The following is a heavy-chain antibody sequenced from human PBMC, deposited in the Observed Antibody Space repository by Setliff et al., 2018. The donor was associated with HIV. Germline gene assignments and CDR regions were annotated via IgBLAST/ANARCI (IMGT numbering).Heavy chain of an antibody. V-gene: IGHV5-51*01. CDR1: GYTFSTYW. J-gene: IGHJ4*02. CDR2: IYPGDSDT. D-gene: IGHD7-27*01. Sequence: GESLKISCKGSGYTFSTYWIVWVRQMPGKGLEWMGIIYPGDSDTRYSPSFQGQVTISADKSISTAYLHWSSLKASDTAMYFCARLPTGDHHFDFWGEGTLVTVS. CDR3: ARLPTGDHHFDF.